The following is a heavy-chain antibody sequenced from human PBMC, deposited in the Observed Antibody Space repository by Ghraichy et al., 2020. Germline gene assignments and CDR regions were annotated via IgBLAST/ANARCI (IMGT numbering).Heavy chain of an antibody. CDR3: TTGYWGWKDYYYYMDV. D-gene: IGHD7-27*01. CDR2: IKSKTDGGTT. J-gene: IGHJ6*03. CDR1: GFTFSNAW. V-gene: IGHV3-15*01. Sequence: GGSLRLSCAASGFTFSNAWMSWVRQAPGKGLEWVGRIKSKTDGGTTDYAAPVKGRFTISRDDSKNTLYLQMNSLKTEDTAVYYCTTGYWGWKDYYYYMDVWGKGTTVTVSS.